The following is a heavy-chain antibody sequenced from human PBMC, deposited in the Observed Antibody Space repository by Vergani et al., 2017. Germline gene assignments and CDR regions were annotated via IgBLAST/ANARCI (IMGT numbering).Heavy chain of an antibody. J-gene: IGHJ6*02. CDR3: ARDGCSSTSCPDYYYYGMDV. Sequence: EVQLVESGGGLVPPGRSLRLSCAASGFSFGDYAMTWVRQAPGKGLEWVANIKQDGSEKYYVDSVKGRFTISRDNAKNSLYLQMNSLRAEDTAVYYCARDGCSSTSCPDYYYYGMDVWGQGTTVTVSS. V-gene: IGHV3-7*01. D-gene: IGHD2-2*01. CDR2: IKQDGSEK. CDR1: GFSFGDYA.